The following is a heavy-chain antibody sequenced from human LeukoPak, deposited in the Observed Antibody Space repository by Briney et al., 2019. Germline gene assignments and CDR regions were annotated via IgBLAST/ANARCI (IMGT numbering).Heavy chain of an antibody. CDR1: GGSISSYY. J-gene: IGHJ4*02. CDR2: ITNSGDFV. CDR3: AREARATPDF. Sequence: LSLTCTVSGGSISSYYWSWIRQPPGKGLEWISYITNSGDFVNYADSVKGRFTISRDNAKNSLYLQMNSLRAEDTAVYYCAREARATPDFWGQGTVVTVSS. D-gene: IGHD1-26*01. V-gene: IGHV3-11*01.